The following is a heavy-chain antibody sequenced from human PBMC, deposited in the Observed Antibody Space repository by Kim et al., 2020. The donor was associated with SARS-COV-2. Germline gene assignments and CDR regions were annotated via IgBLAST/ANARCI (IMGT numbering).Heavy chain of an antibody. V-gene: IGHV4-34*01. J-gene: IGHJ6*01. CDR1: GGSFRGYY. D-gene: IGHD3-10*01. CDR2: IDHSGSA. Sequence: SETLSLTCAVYGGSFRGYYWTWVRQSPGEGLEWIGEIDHSGSANYNPSLKSRLTISVDTAKNQFSLKLSSLTAADTAIYFCARSPQYGSGPDYYYGMDV. CDR3: ARSPQYGSGPDYYYGMDV.